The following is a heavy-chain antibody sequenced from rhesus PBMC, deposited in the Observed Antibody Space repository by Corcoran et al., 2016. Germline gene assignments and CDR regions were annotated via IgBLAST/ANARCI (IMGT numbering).Heavy chain of an antibody. J-gene: IGHJ5-1*01. CDR3: AKEANSGSWSRFDV. D-gene: IGHD6-25*01. Sequence: EVQLVESGGGLAKPGGSLRLSCAASGFTFSDYYMDWVRQAPGKGLEWVSRVRKGWIWTWDSDPAKGRFTISRENAGETLDLQRNRRRAEDTAVYYCAKEANSGSWSRFDVWGPGVLVTVSS. CDR2: VRKGWIWT. CDR1: GFTFSDYY. V-gene: IGHV3-178*02.